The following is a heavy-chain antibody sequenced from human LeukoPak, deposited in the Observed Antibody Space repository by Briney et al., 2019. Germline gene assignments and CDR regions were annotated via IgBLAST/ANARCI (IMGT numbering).Heavy chain of an antibody. D-gene: IGHD6-19*01. J-gene: IGHJ6*02. Sequence: PGGSLRLSCAVSGLTLSDHYMDWVRQPPGKGLEWVGRTRNKANSYTTEYAASVKGRITISRDDSKNSLYLQMNSLKTEDTAVYYCARVWVDSSGWYGNYYYYGMDVWGQGTTVTVSS. CDR3: ARVWVDSSGWYGNYYYYGMDV. CDR2: TRNKANSYTT. CDR1: GLTLSDHY. V-gene: IGHV3-72*01.